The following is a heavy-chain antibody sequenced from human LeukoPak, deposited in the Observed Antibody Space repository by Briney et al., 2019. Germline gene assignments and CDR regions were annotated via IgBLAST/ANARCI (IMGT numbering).Heavy chain of an antibody. CDR3: VKKTIVGATVHAFDI. Sequence: GGSLRLSCAASGFTFSSYWMSWVRQAPGKGLEWVANIKQDGSEKYYVDSVKGRFTISRDNSKNTLYLQMNSLRAEDTAVYYCVKKTIVGATVHAFDIWGQGTMVTVSP. CDR1: GFTFSSYW. V-gene: IGHV3-7*01. CDR2: IKQDGSEK. J-gene: IGHJ3*02. D-gene: IGHD1-26*01.